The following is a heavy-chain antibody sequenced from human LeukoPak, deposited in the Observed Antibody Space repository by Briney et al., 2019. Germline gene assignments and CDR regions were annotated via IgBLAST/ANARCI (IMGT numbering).Heavy chain of an antibody. J-gene: IGHJ4*02. D-gene: IGHD6-6*01. Sequence: SVKVPCKASGGTFSSYAISWVRQTPGQGLEWMGGIIPIFGTANYAQKFQGRVTITADESTSTAYMELSSLRSEDTAVYYCARDSTGSSSSLDYWGQGTLVTVSS. CDR1: GGTFSSYA. CDR2: IIPIFGTA. CDR3: ARDSTGSSSSLDY. V-gene: IGHV1-69*13.